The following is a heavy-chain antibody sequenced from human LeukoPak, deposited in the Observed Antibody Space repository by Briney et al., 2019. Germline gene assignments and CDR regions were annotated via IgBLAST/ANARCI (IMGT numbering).Heavy chain of an antibody. Sequence: GGSLRLSCVVSGFTFRTSWMTWVRQAPGKGLEWLANINKDARQTYYVDSVKGRFTISRDNAENSLYLQMNSLRAEDTAVYYCATSLDAPGNYWGQGSLVTVSS. CDR1: GFTFRTSW. D-gene: IGHD3-9*01. CDR2: INKDARQT. V-gene: IGHV3-7*01. J-gene: IGHJ4*02. CDR3: ATSLDAPGNY.